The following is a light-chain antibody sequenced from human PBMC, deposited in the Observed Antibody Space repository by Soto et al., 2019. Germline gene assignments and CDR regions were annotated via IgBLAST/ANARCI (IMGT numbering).Light chain of an antibody. CDR1: LSVSSS. CDR3: QQYCTSPCT. V-gene: IGKV3-20*01. J-gene: IGKJ5*01. CDR2: GAS. Sequence: ETELTQSPGSLSLSPGERATIPCRASLSVSSSLDWYQQKPGQAPKLLIYGASSWDTGIPARFSGSGSGTDFTLTISRLEPEDFAAYYCQQYCTSPCTFGQGTQLEIK.